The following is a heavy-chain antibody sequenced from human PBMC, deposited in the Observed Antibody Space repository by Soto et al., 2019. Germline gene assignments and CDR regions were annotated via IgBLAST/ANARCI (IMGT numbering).Heavy chain of an antibody. J-gene: IGHJ6*02. D-gene: IGHD5-12*01. Sequence: QVQLVQSGAEVKKPGSSVKVSCKASGGTFSSYAISWVRQAPGQGLEWMGGIIPIFGTANYAQKFQGRVTITADESTSTDYMELSSLRSEETAVYYCASSVAKYYYYGMDVWGQGTTVTVSS. CDR3: ASSVAKYYYYGMDV. V-gene: IGHV1-69*12. CDR1: GGTFSSYA. CDR2: IIPIFGTA.